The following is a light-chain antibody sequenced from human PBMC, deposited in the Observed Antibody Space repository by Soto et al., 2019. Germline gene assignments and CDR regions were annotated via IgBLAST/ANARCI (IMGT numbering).Light chain of an antibody. Sequence: DIQMTQSPSSLSASVGDRVTITCRASQGISSYLAWYQQKPGKAPKLLIYAASTLQSGVPSRFSGSGSGTDFTLTISSLQPEDVATYYCQQLDSYLPFGQGTRLEIK. V-gene: IGKV1-9*01. CDR2: AAS. CDR3: QQLDSYLP. CDR1: QGISSY. J-gene: IGKJ5*01.